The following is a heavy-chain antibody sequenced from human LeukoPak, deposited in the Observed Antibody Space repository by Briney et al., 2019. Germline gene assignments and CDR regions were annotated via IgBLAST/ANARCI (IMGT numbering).Heavy chain of an antibody. CDR1: GYSFTSYW. V-gene: IGHV5-51*01. Sequence: GESLKISCKGSGYSFTSYWIGWVRQMPGKGLEWMGIIYPGDSDTRYSPSFQGQVTISADKSISTAYLQWSSLKASDTAVYYCASSYYYGSGSYRGGFDPWGQGTLVTVSS. D-gene: IGHD3-10*01. CDR3: ASSYYYGSGSYRGGFDP. J-gene: IGHJ5*02. CDR2: IYPGDSDT.